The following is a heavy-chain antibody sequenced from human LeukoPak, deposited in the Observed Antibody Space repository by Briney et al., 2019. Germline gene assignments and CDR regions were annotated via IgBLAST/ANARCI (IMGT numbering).Heavy chain of an antibody. J-gene: IGHJ5*02. CDR2: INHSGST. D-gene: IGHD6-13*01. Sequence: SETLSLTCAVYGGSFSAYYWSWIRQSPGKGLEWIGEINHSGSTNYNPSLKSRVTISVDTSKNQFSLKLSSVTAADTAVYYCARRMRLIAEIWFDPWGQGTLVTVSS. CDR3: ARRMRLIAEIWFDP. CDR1: GGSFSAYY. V-gene: IGHV4-34*01.